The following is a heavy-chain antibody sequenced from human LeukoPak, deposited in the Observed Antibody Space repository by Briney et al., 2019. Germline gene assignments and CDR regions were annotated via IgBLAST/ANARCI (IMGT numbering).Heavy chain of an antibody. V-gene: IGHV1-46*01. J-gene: IGHJ6*03. CDR2: INPSGGST. CDR1: GYTFTSYY. Sequence: ASVKVSCKASGYTFTSYYMHWVRQAPGQGLEWMGIINPSGGSTSYAQKFQGRVTMTRDMSTSTVYMELSSLRSEDTAVYYCAINYSYYYYMDVWGKGTTVIVSS. D-gene: IGHD5-24*01. CDR3: AINYSYYYYMDV.